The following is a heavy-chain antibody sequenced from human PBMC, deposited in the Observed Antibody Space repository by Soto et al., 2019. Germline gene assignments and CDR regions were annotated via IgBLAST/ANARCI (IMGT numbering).Heavy chain of an antibody. CDR2: IYYSGST. CDR3: ARASGSGSYRAVEFDP. CDR1: GGSISSGDYY. V-gene: IGHV4-30-4*01. J-gene: IGHJ5*02. Sequence: QVQLQELGPGLVKPSQTLSLTCTVSGGSISSGDYYWSWIRQPPGKGLEWTGYIYYSGSTYYNPSLKSRVTIAVDTSKNQFSLKVSSVTAADTAVYYCARASGSGSYRAVEFDPWGQGTLVTVFS. D-gene: IGHD3-10*01.